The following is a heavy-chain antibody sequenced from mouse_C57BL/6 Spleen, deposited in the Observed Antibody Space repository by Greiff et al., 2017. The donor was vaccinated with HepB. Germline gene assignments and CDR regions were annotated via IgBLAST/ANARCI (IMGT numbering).Heavy chain of an antibody. CDR2: IYPRSGNT. J-gene: IGHJ1*03. CDR3: ARWPIYDGYYFDV. D-gene: IGHD2-3*01. V-gene: IGHV1-81*01. Sequence: VQLQQSGAELARPGASVKLSCKASGYTFTSYGISWVKQRTGQGLEWIGEIYPRSGNTYYNEKFKGKATLTADKSSSTAYMELRSLTSEDSAVYFCARWPIYDGYYFDVWGTGTTVTVSS. CDR1: GYTFTSYG.